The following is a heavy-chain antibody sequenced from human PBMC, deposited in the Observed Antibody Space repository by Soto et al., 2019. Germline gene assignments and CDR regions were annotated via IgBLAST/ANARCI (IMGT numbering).Heavy chain of an antibody. CDR1: GFTFSDYS. D-gene: IGHD3-22*01. J-gene: IGHJ6*02. Sequence: GGSLRLSCAASGFTFSDYSIDWVRQAPGKGLEWVSSISRDSTYIYYAVSLKGRFTISRDNAKNSLYLQMNGLRAEDTAIYYCARVWEIYDNSGHYYYGMDVWGQGTTVTVSS. V-gene: IGHV3-21*01. CDR2: ISRDSTYI. CDR3: ARVWEIYDNSGHYYYGMDV.